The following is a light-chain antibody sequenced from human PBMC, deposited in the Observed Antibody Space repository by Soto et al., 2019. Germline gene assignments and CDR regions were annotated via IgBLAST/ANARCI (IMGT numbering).Light chain of an antibody. CDR2: RAS. CDR1: ESISSW. CDR3: QQYYSSSPVT. V-gene: IGKV1-5*03. J-gene: IGKJ4*01. Sequence: DIQMTQSPSTLSASVGDRVTLTCRASESISSWLAWYQQKPGKAPKLLIYRASSLESGVPSRFSGSGSGTEFTLAISSLQPDDFATYYCQQYYSSSPVTFGGGTRVEI.